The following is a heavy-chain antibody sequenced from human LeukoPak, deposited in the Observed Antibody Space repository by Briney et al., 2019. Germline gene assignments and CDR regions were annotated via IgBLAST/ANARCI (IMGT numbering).Heavy chain of an antibody. V-gene: IGHV4-59*08. J-gene: IGHJ3*02. Sequence: KPSETLSLTCTVSGGSISSYYWSWIRQPPGKGLEWIGYIYYSGSTNYNPSLKSRVTISVDTSKNQFSLKLSSVTAADTAVYYCARLIVVVPAARAFDIWGQGTMVTVSS. CDR1: GGSISSYY. CDR3: ARLIVVVPAARAFDI. CDR2: IYYSGST. D-gene: IGHD2-2*01.